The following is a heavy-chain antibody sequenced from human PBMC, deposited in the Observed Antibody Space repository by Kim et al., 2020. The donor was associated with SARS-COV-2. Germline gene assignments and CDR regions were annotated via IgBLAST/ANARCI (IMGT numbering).Heavy chain of an antibody. CDR2: INAGNGNT. CDR1: GYTFTSYA. V-gene: IGHV1-3*01. D-gene: IGHD6-13*01. J-gene: IGHJ1*01. CDR3: ARFRSIAAAGSGAYFQH. Sequence: ASVKVSCKASGYTFTSYAMHWVRQAPGQRLEWMGWINAGNGNTKYSQKFQGRVTITRDTSASTAYMELSSLRSEDTAVYYCARFRSIAAAGSGAYFQHWGQGTLVTVSS.